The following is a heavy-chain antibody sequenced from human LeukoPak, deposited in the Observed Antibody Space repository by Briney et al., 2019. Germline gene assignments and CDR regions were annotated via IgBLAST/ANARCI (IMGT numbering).Heavy chain of an antibody. CDR3: ARHERGAENLDY. CDR2: VSYSGRT. Sequence: KTSETLSLTCTVSCPSISNYFRRWLGQPPAKGLECIGYVSYSGRTNHNPSLESRVAISADTSKNQFSLKLTSVTAADTPVYYCARHERGAENLDYWGQGTLVTVSS. CDR1: CPSISNYF. V-gene: IGHV4-59*08. J-gene: IGHJ4*02. D-gene: IGHD1-1*01.